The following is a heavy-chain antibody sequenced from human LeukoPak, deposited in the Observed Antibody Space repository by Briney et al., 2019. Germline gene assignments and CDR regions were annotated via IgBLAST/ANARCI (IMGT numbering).Heavy chain of an antibody. Sequence: GGSLRLSCATSGFTFSDYYMSWIRQAPGKGLEWVSYISSSGTYINSADSVKGRFTISRDYPKNSLYLQMSSLRAEDTAVYYCARQGGDILTGYLDYWGQGTLVTLSS. CDR2: ISSSGTYI. J-gene: IGHJ4*02. CDR1: GFTFSDYY. V-gene: IGHV3-11*03. CDR3: ARQGGDILTGYLDY. D-gene: IGHD3-9*01.